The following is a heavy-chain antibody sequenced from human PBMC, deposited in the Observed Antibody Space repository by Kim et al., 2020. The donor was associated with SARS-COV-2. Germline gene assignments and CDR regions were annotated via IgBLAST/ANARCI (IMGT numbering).Heavy chain of an antibody. D-gene: IGHD3-9*01. Sequence: SVKVSCKASGFTFTSSAVQWVRQARGQRLEWIVWIVVGSGNTNYAQKFQERVTITRDMSTSTAYMELSSLRSEDTAVYYCAARGLRYFDWFDYWGQGTLVTVSS. CDR2: IVVGSGNT. V-gene: IGHV1-58*01. J-gene: IGHJ4*02. CDR1: GFTFTSSA. CDR3: AARGLRYFDWFDY.